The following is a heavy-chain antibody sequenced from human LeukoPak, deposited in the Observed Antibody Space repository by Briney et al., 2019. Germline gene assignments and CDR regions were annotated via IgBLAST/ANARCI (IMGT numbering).Heavy chain of an antibody. D-gene: IGHD2-21*01. Sequence: GGSLRLSCAASGFTFSAYHINWVRQAPGKGLEWISYISTTGTTIHYADSVKGRFAISRDNAKSSLYLQMNSLRDEDTAVYYCARVWQDYSGVDYWGQGTPVTVSS. CDR1: GFTFSAYH. V-gene: IGHV3-48*02. CDR3: ARVWQDYSGVDY. J-gene: IGHJ4*02. CDR2: ISTTGTTI.